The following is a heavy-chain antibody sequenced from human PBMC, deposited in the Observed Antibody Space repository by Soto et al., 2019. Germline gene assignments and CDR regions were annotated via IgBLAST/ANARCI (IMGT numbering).Heavy chain of an antibody. CDR1: GYNFNNYW. CDR3: ARRNIVPAAIHYSYYGLDV. Sequence: PGESLKISCKGSGYNFNNYWIGWVLQMPWKGLEWMGIIYPGDSDTRYSPSLQGQVTMSVDKSTSTASLQWRSLKASDTAKYYCARRNIVPAAIHYSYYGLDVWGQGTTVTVSS. V-gene: IGHV5-51*01. J-gene: IGHJ6*02. CDR2: IYPGDSDT. D-gene: IGHD2-2*02.